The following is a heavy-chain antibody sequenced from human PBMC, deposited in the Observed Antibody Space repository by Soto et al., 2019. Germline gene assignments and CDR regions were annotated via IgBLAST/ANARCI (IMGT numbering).Heavy chain of an antibody. V-gene: IGHV4-30-2*06. CDR3: ARGGGYDSFDY. J-gene: IGHJ4*02. D-gene: IGHD5-12*01. Sequence: SETLSLTCTVSGASISYGGFSWSWIRQSPGKGLERIGYISHLESTYFHPSFKSRLTMSIDRTRNQFSLKLSSVTAADMAVYYCARGGGYDSFDYWGQGVLVTVS. CDR2: ISHLEST. CDR1: GASISYGGFS.